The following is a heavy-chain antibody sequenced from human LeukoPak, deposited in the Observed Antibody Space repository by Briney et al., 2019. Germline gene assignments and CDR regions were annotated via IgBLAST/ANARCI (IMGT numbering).Heavy chain of an antibody. CDR3: ARHRRKTTIRGSPFDY. CDR1: GDSISSSSSY. CDR2: IYYSGST. V-gene: IGHV4-39*01. J-gene: IGHJ4*02. Sequence: SETLSLTCTVSGDSISSSSSYWGWIRQPPGKGLEWIGSIYYSGSTYYNSSLKSRVTISVDTSKNQFSLKLSSVTAADTAVYYCARHRRKTTIRGSPFDYWSQGTLVTVFS. D-gene: IGHD5-24*01.